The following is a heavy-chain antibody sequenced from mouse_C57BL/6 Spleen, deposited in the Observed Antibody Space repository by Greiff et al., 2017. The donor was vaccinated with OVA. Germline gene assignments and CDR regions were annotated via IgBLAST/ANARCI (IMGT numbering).Heavy chain of an antibody. D-gene: IGHD1-1*01. CDR3: APFYYGSSSFDY. V-gene: IGHV1-26*01. Sequence: EVQLQQSGPELVKPGASVKISCKASGYTFTDYYMNWVKQSHGKSLEWIGDINPNNGGTSYNQKFKGKATLTVDKSSSTAYMELRSLTSEDSAVYYCAPFYYGSSSFDYWGQGTTLTVSS. CDR1: GYTFTDYY. J-gene: IGHJ2*01. CDR2: INPNNGGT.